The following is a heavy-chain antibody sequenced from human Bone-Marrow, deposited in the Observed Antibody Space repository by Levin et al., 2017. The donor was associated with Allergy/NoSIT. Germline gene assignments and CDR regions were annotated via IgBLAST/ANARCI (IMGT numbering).Heavy chain of an antibody. V-gene: IGHV2-26*01. CDR3: ARIIPPNYYGSGDPAFDI. D-gene: IGHD3-10*01. Sequence: SGPTLVKPTETLTLTCTVSGFSLSNARMGVGWIRQPPGKALEWLAHIFSNDEKSYSTSLKSRLTISKDTSKSQVVLTMTNMDPVDTATYYCARIIPPNYYGSGDPAFDIWGQGTMVTVSS. CDR1: GFSLSNARMG. J-gene: IGHJ3*02. CDR2: IFSNDEK.